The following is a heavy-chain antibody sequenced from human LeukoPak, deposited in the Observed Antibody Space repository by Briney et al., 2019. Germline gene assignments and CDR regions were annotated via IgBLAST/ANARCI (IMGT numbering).Heavy chain of an antibody. CDR1: GFTFSSYA. Sequence: GGSLRLSCAASGFTFSSYAMSWVRQAPGKGLEWVSAISGSGGSTYYADSVKGRFTISRDNSKNTLYLQMNSLRAEDTAVYYCARVPYDSSGYYSDYWGQGTLVTVSS. D-gene: IGHD3-22*01. V-gene: IGHV3-23*01. CDR3: ARVPYDSSGYYSDY. J-gene: IGHJ4*02. CDR2: ISGSGGST.